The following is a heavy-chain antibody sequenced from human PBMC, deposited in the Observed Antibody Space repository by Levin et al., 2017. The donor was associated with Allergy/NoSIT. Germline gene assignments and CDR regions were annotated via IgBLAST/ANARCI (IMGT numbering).Heavy chain of an antibody. J-gene: IGHJ5*02. V-gene: IGHV4-59*01. CDR3: AREHYGSGSYGWFDP. CDR2: IYYIGTT. D-gene: IGHD3-10*01. CDR1: GASISSFY. Sequence: SQTLSLTCNVSGASISSFYWSWIRQSPGKGLEWIGHIYYIGTTDYNPSLKSRVTMSVDMSNNQFSLKLTSVTAADTAIYYCAREHYGSGSYGWFDPWGQGTLVTVSS.